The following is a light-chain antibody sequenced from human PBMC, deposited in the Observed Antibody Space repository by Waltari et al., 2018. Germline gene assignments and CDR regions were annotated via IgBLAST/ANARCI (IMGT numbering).Light chain of an antibody. CDR1: QDISNY. CDR3: QQYDNFPPMYT. CDR2: DAS. J-gene: IGKJ2*01. Sequence: DIQMTQSPSSLSASVGDRVTITCRASQDISNYLHWYQQKPGKAPKLLIYDASNLETGVPSRFGGSGSGTDFTFTITSVQPEDIGTYYCQQYDNFPPMYTFGQGTKLEIK. V-gene: IGKV1-33*01.